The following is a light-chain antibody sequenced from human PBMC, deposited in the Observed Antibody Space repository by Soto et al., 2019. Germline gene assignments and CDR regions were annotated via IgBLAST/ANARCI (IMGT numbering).Light chain of an antibody. J-gene: IGKJ2*01. CDR3: QHYDSSPYT. V-gene: IGKV3-20*01. CDR2: GAS. CDR1: QSVSSSF. Sequence: EIVLTQSPGTLSLSPGERATLSCRASQSVSSSFLAWYQQKPGQAPRLLIYGASSRAPDIPGRFSGRGSGTNFNLNISRLETEDLDVYYCQHYDSSPYTFGQGTKLEIK.